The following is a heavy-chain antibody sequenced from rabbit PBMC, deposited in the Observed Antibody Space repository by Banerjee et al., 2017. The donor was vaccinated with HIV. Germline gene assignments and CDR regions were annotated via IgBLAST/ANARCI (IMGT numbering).Heavy chain of an antibody. J-gene: IGHJ4*01. Sequence: QSLEESGGDLVKPGASLTLTCTASGFSFSTSYYMCWVRQAPGKGLEWIACILPGGSGSTNYASWAKGRFTISKTSSTTVTLQMTSLTAADTATYFCARDLSSVSLWGPGTLVTVS. D-gene: IGHD1-1*01. CDR3: ARDLSSVSL. CDR1: GFSFSTSYY. CDR2: ILPGGSGST. V-gene: IGHV1S40*01.